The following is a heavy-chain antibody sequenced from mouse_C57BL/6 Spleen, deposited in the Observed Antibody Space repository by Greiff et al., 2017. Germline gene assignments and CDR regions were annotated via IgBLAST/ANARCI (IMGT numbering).Heavy chain of an antibody. D-gene: IGHD2-2*01. V-gene: IGHV1-82*01. CDR1: GYAFSSSW. CDR3: AGGLRHAMDY. J-gene: IGHJ4*01. CDR2: IYPGDGDT. Sequence: QVQLQQSGPELVKPGASVKISCKASGYAFSSSWMNWVKQRPGKGLEWIGRIYPGDGDTNYNGKFKGKATLTADKSSSTSYMQLSSLTSEDSAVYFCAGGLRHAMDYWGQGTSVTVSS.